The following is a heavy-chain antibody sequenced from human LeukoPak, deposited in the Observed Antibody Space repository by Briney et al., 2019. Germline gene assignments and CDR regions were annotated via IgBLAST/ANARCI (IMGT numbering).Heavy chain of an antibody. V-gene: IGHV1-58*01. CDR2: IIVGSGQT. J-gene: IGHJ5*02. Sequence: SVKVSCKASGFTLINTAVQWVRQARGQRLEWVGWIIVGSGQTRYAQKFQERVTITRDMSTSTAFLELSSLRSEDSAVYYCAAGDTLVRGVIIPFAPWGQGTLVTVSS. CDR3: AAGDTLVRGVIIPFAP. D-gene: IGHD3-10*01. CDR1: GFTLINTA.